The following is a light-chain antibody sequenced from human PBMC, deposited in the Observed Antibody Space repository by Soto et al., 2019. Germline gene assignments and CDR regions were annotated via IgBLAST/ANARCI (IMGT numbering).Light chain of an antibody. V-gene: IGLV2-23*01. Sequence: QSVLTQPASVSGSPGQSITISCTGTSRDVGSYSLVSWYQQHPGKAPKLMIYEDNKRPSEVSTRFSGSKSGNTASLIISGLQAEDEAHYYCCSYAGTSTWVFGGGTKLTVL. J-gene: IGLJ3*02. CDR3: CSYAGTSTWV. CDR2: EDN. CDR1: SRDVGSYSL.